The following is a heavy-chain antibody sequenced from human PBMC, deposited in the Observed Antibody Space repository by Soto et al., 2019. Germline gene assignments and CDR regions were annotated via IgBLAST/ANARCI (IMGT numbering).Heavy chain of an antibody. J-gene: IGHJ4*02. CDR3: ARHALPYCIGDSCEGDN. D-gene: IGHD2-15*01. V-gene: IGHV4-4*02. Sequence: QLQLQESGPGLVKPSGTLSLTCAVSGGSISSYNWWTWVRQPPGKGLEWIGEIYYSGSTDYKPSLKSRVTMSIDKSKNQFSLRLSSVTAADTAVYYCARHALPYCIGDSCEGDNWGQGTLVTVSS. CDR2: IYYSGST. CDR1: GGSISSYNW.